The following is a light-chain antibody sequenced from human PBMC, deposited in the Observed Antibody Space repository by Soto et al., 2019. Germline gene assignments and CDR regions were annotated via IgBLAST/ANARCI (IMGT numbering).Light chain of an antibody. J-gene: IGKJ4*01. V-gene: IGKV1-39*01. CDR2: TAS. CDR1: QNISRY. Sequence: DIQMTQSPSSLSASVGDRVTITCRASQNISRYLNWYQQKPGKAPKLLIYTASSLQSGVPSRFSGSGSGTDFTLTISSLQPEDFATYYCQQSYSMTTFGGCTKVEIK. CDR3: QQSYSMTT.